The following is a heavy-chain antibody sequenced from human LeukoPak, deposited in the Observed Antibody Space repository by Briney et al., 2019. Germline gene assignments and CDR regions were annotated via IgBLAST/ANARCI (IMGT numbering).Heavy chain of an antibody. J-gene: IGHJ4*02. V-gene: IGHV3-74*01. CDR3: ARDPGGSYPFDY. CDR1: GFTFSSYW. CDR2: INSDGSST. D-gene: IGHD1-26*01. Sequence: GGSLRLSCVASGFTFSSYWMHWVRQAPGKGLVWVSRINSDGSSTSYADSVKGRFTISRDNAKNTLYLQMNSLRAEDAAVYYCARDPGGSYPFDYWGQGTLVTVSS.